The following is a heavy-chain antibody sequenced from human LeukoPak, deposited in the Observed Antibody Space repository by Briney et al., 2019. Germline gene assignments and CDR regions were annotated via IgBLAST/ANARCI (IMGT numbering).Heavy chain of an antibody. D-gene: IGHD4-17*01. CDR2: VSGNANRT. Sequence: GGSLRLSCAASGFTFNHYAMSWVGQAPEKGLEWVSAVSGNANRTYYADSVKGRFTISRDNSKNTVYLQMNSQKAEYTAVYYCAKGSHYGDILFEYWGQGTLVTVSS. CDR1: GFTFNHYA. CDR3: AKGSHYGDILFEY. V-gene: IGHV3-23*01. J-gene: IGHJ4*02.